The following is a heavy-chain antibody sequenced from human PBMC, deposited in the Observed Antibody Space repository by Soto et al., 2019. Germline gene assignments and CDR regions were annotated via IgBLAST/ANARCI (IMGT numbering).Heavy chain of an antibody. CDR2: ISSSSSYT. J-gene: IGHJ4*02. V-gene: IGHV3-11*06. D-gene: IGHD6-25*01. CDR3: ARSFQIAALGY. CDR1: GFTFSDYY. Sequence: PGGSLRLSCAASGFTFSDYYMSWIRQAPGKGLEWVSYISSSSSYTNYADSVKGRFTISRDNAKNSLYLQMNSLRAEDTAVYYCARSFQIAALGYWGQGTLVTVSS.